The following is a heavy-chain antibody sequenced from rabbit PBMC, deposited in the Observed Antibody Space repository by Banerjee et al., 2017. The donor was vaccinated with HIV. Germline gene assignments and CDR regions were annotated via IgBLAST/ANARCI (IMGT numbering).Heavy chain of an antibody. Sequence: QSLEESGGGLVKPGGSLTLTCKASGFSFSDRDVMCWVRQAPGKGLQWIACINAITGRAVYATWAKGRFTFSKTSSTTVTLQMTSLTAPDTATYFCARDLDGVIGWNFGWWGQGTLVTVS. J-gene: IGHJ4*01. D-gene: IGHD1-1*01. CDR3: ARDLDGVIGWNFGW. CDR2: INAITGRA. V-gene: IGHV1S40*01. CDR1: GFSFSDRDV.